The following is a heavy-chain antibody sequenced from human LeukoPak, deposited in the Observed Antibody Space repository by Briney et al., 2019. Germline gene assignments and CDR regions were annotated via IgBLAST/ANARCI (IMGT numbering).Heavy chain of an antibody. CDR3: ALPSWGDY. D-gene: IGHD1-26*01. V-gene: IGHV3-30*03. Sequence: GRSLRLSCAASGFTFSSYGMHWVRQAPGKGLEWVAVISYDGSNKYYADSVKDRFTISRDNSKNTLYLQMNSLRAEDTAVYYCALPSWGDYWGQGTLVTVSS. J-gene: IGHJ4*02. CDR1: GFTFSSYG. CDR2: ISYDGSNK.